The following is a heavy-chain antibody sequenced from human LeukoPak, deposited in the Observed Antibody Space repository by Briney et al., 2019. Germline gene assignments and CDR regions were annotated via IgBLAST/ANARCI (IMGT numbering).Heavy chain of an antibody. Sequence: PGGSLRLSWAASGFTFSSYAMHWVRQAPGKGLEWVAVISYDGSNKYYADSVKGRFTISRDNSKNTLYLQMNSLRAEDTAVYYCARISSIPRWGQGTLVTVS. CDR2: ISYDGSNK. J-gene: IGHJ4*02. CDR1: GFTFSSYA. CDR3: ARISSIPR. D-gene: IGHD4-11*01. V-gene: IGHV3-30-3*01.